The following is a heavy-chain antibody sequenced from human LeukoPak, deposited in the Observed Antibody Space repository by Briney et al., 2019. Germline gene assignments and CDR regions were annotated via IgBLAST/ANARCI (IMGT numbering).Heavy chain of an antibody. Sequence: PSETLSLTCTVSGGSISSSSYYWGWIRQPPGKGLEWIGSIYYSGSTNYNPSLKSRVTISVDTSKNQFSLKLSSVTAADTAVYYCARDAEVYDILTGYYLLDAFDIWGQGTMVTVSS. CDR1: GGSISSSSYY. J-gene: IGHJ3*02. CDR3: ARDAEVYDILTGYYLLDAFDI. V-gene: IGHV4-39*07. CDR2: IYYSGST. D-gene: IGHD3-9*01.